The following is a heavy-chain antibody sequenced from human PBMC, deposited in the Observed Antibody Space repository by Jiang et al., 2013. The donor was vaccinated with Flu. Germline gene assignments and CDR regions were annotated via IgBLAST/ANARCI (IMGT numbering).Heavy chain of an antibody. J-gene: IGHJ4*02. CDR2: FASGDT. D-gene: IGHD3-10*01. CDR1: GFTLSHYA. CDR3: ARSDGGHGSGRLAY. V-gene: IGHV3-23*04. Sequence: QLVESGGALVXPGGSLRLSCVASGFTLSHYAMRWVRQAPGKGLEWVSAFASGDTFYTDSVKGRFTVSSDNSKNTLFLQMNNLRVEDTAVYYCARSDGGHGSGRLAYWGQGTLVSVSS.